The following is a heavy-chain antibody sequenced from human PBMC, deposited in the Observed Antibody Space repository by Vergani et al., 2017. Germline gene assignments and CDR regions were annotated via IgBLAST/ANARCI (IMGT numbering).Heavy chain of an antibody. CDR2: IYYSGST. CDR3: ARAAYSSSWYYYYYYMDV. D-gene: IGHD6-13*01. Sequence: QVQLQESGPGLVKPSETLSLTCTVSGGSISSYYWSWIRQPPGKGLMWIGYIYYSGSTNYNPSLKSRVTISVDTSKNQFSLKLSSVTAPDTAVYYCARAAYSSSWYYYYYYMDVWGKGTTVTVSS. J-gene: IGHJ6*03. CDR1: GGSISSYY. V-gene: IGHV4-59*01.